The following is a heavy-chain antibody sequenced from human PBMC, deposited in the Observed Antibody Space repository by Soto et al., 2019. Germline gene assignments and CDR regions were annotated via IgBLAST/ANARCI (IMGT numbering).Heavy chain of an antibody. J-gene: IGHJ4*02. CDR1: GGSISSSSYY. Sequence: QLQLQESGPGLVEPSETLSLTCTVSGGSISSSSYYWGWIRQPPGKGLEWIGSIYYSGSTYYNPSLKTRVTISVDTSKNQFSLKLSSVTAADTAVYYCATQRSNHQYDYWGQGSLVTVSS. D-gene: IGHD2-15*01. V-gene: IGHV4-39*01. CDR2: IYYSGST. CDR3: ATQRSNHQYDY.